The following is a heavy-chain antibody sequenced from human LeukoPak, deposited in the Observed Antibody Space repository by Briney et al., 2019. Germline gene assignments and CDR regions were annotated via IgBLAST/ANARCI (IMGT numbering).Heavy chain of an antibody. V-gene: IGHV4-39*01. CDR3: ASETLDCEGYDY. CDR2: MYYSGST. D-gene: IGHD2-21*02. CDR1: GGSISSSSYY. J-gene: IGHJ4*02. Sequence: SETLSLTCTVSGGSISSSSYYWGWIRQPPGKGLEWIGSMYYSGSTYYNPSLKSRVTISVDTSKNQFSLKLSSVTAADTAVYYCASETLDCEGYDYWGQGTLVTVSS.